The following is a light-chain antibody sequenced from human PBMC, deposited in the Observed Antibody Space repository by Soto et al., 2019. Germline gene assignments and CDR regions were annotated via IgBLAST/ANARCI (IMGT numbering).Light chain of an antibody. CDR2: EVS. CDR1: NSDVGIYDF. V-gene: IGLV2-14*01. J-gene: IGLJ1*01. CDR3: ISYTSDDVRYV. Sequence: QSVLTQPASVSGPPGQSITISCTGSNSDVGIYDFVSWYQHHPGRAPKLIVSEVSHRPSGVSNRFSGSKSGNTASLTISGLQSEDEADYYCISYTSDDVRYVFGTGTKLTVL.